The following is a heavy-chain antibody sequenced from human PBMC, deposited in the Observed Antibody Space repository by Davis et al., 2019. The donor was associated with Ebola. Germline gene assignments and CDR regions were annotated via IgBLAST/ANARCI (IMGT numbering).Heavy chain of an antibody. J-gene: IGHJ4*02. V-gene: IGHV4-59*01. CDR3: GRGYSSSWSDY. D-gene: IGHD6-13*01. Sequence: SETLSLTCTVSGGSISSYYWSWIRQPPGKGLEWIGYIYYSGSTNYNPSPKSRVTISVDTSKNQFSLKLSSVTAADTAVYYCGRGYSSSWSDYWGQGTLVTVSS. CDR1: GGSISSYY. CDR2: IYYSGST.